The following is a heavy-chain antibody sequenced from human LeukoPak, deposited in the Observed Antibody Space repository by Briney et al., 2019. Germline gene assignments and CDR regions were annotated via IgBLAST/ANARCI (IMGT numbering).Heavy chain of an antibody. V-gene: IGHV3-23*01. CDR1: GFTFSNYG. Sequence: GGSLRLSCAVSGFTFSNYGMSWVRQAPGKGLEWVSGVSAGGHTTYYADSLKGRFTVSRDNSKNTLYLQMNTLRAEDTAVYYYAFRPVAFCGGGCYPYYFDHWGQGTLVTVSS. CDR2: VSAGGHTT. CDR3: AFRPVAFCGGGCYPYYFDH. J-gene: IGHJ4*02. D-gene: IGHD2-21*02.